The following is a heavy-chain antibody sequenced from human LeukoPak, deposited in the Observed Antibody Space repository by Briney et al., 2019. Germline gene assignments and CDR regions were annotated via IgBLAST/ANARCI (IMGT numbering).Heavy chain of an antibody. Sequence: SVKVSCKASGGTFSSYAISWVRQAPGQGLEWMGGIIPIFDTANYAQKFQGRVTITTDEYTSTAYMELSSLRSEDTAVYYCASGSSSSWSHYYYYYYMDVWGKGTTVTVSS. V-gene: IGHV1-69*05. CDR2: IIPIFDTA. J-gene: IGHJ6*03. CDR3: ASGSSSSWSHYYYYYYMDV. CDR1: GGTFSSYA. D-gene: IGHD6-13*01.